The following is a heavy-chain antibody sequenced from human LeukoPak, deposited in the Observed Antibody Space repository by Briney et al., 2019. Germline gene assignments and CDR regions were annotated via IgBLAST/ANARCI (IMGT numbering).Heavy chain of an antibody. V-gene: IGHV4-59*08. Sequence: SETLSPTCTVSGGSISSYYWSWIRQPPGKGLEWIGYIYYSGSTNYNPSLKSRVTISVDTSKNQFSLKLSSVTAADTAVYYCARGAVPSGWFDPWGQGTLVTVSS. D-gene: IGHD6-19*01. CDR3: ARGAVPSGWFDP. J-gene: IGHJ5*02. CDR2: IYYSGST. CDR1: GGSISSYY.